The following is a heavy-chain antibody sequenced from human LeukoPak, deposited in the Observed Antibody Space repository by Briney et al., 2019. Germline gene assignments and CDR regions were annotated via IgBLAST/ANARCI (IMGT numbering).Heavy chain of an antibody. J-gene: IGHJ6*02. Sequence: SETLSLTCTVSGGSISSHYWSWIRQPPGKGLEWIGYIFYSGSTNYNPSLKSRVTISVDRSKNQFSLKLSSVAAADTAVYYCARDSPPSLGYYGMDVWGQGTTVTVSS. CDR2: IFYSGST. CDR1: GGSISSHY. V-gene: IGHV4-59*11. CDR3: ARDSPPSLGYYGMDV. D-gene: IGHD2-2*01.